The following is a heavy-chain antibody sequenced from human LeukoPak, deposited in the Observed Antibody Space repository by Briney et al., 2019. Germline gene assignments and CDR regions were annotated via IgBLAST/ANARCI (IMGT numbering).Heavy chain of an antibody. Sequence: ASVKVSCKASGYTFTGYYMHGVRQAPGQGLEWMGWINPNSGGTNYAQKFQGRVTMTRDTSISTAYMELSRLRSDDTAVYYCARDLRIVVVITNEVAFDIWGQGTMVTVSS. V-gene: IGHV1-2*02. D-gene: IGHD3-22*01. CDR3: ARDLRIVVVITNEVAFDI. CDR2: INPNSGGT. J-gene: IGHJ3*02. CDR1: GYTFTGYY.